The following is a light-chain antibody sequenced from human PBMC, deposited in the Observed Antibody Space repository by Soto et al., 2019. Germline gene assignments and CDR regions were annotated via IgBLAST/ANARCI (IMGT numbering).Light chain of an antibody. Sequence: DIQMTQSPSTLSASVGERVTITCRASQGISNWLAWYQQKIGKAPKLLIYAASILENGVPSRFSGSGSGSEFTLTISSLQPDDFATYYCQQYNSYSWTFGPGTKVDIK. J-gene: IGKJ1*01. CDR1: QGISNW. CDR2: AAS. V-gene: IGKV1-5*01. CDR3: QQYNSYSWT.